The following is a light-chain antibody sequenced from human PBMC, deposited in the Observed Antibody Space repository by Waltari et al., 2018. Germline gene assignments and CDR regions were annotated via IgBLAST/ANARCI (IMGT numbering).Light chain of an antibody. CDR1: TSDVGGHKY. J-gene: IGLJ1*01. CDR3: SSYSSTITYV. V-gene: IGLV2-14*01. CDR2: EVS. Sequence: QSALTQPASVSGSPGQSITISCTGTTSDVGGHKYVSWYQQHPGKAPKLLIYEVSNRPSGVSKRFSGSKAANTAALTISGLQAEDEADYYCSSYSSTITYVFGTGTKVTVL.